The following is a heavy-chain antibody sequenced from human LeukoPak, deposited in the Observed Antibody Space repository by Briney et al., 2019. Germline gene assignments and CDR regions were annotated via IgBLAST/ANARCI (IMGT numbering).Heavy chain of an antibody. CDR1: GESFSGYY. D-gene: IGHD4-17*01. V-gene: IGHV4-34*01. J-gene: IGHJ4*02. CDR2: INDSGRT. Sequence: SETLSLTCAVYGESFSGYYWSWIRQPPEKGLEWIGEINDSGRTNYNPSLESRITISVDMSKNQFSLKLNSVTAADTAVYYCARGPTTVTRAFDYWGQGSLVTVSS. CDR3: ARGPTTVTRAFDY.